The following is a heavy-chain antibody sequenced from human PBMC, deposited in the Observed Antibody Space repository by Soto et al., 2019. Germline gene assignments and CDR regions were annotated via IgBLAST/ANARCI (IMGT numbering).Heavy chain of an antibody. D-gene: IGHD5-12*01. CDR2: VSYDGRQK. V-gene: IGHV3-30*04. J-gene: IGHJ1*01. CDR3: VREYSHSWEGYFGL. CDR1: GFTFSSYT. Sequence: QVQVVESGGAAVQPGQSLRLSCAASGFTFSSYTFHWVRQAPGKGLEWVAVVSYDGRQKFHADSVKGRFTISRDNFKNTVNIQMNSMRPEDTAIYFCVREYSHSWEGYFGLWGQGTRVTV.